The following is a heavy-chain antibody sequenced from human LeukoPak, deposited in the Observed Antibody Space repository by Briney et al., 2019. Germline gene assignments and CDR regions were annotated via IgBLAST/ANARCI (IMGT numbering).Heavy chain of an antibody. CDR1: GGSIISSTYY. V-gene: IGHV4-39*01. CDR3: ARSQALAAGGNLDY. CDR2: IYYSGST. J-gene: IGHJ4*02. Sequence: SETLSLTCSVSGGSIISSTYYWGWIRLPPGKGLEWIGTIYYSGSTYYSPSLNSRVTISIDTSKNQFSLKLHSVTAADTAVYYCARSQALAAGGNLDYWGQGTLVAVSS. D-gene: IGHD3-16*01.